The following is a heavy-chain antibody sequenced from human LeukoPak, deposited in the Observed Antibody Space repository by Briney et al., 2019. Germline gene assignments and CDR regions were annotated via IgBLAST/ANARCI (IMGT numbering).Heavy chain of an antibody. V-gene: IGHV3-48*03. CDR1: GFTFSSYE. Sequence: GGSLRLSCAASGFTFSSYEMNWVRQAPGKGLEWVSYISSSGSTIYYADSVKGRFTISRDNAKNSLYLQMNSLRAEDTAVYHCAREGTYGSGSQDYWGQGTLVTVSS. CDR2: ISSSGSTI. D-gene: IGHD3-10*01. J-gene: IGHJ4*02. CDR3: AREGTYGSGSQDY.